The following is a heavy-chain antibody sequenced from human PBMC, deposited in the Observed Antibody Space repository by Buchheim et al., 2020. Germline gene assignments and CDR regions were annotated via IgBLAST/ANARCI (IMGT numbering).Heavy chain of an antibody. CDR1: GASVRSGSHF. J-gene: IGHJ5*01. D-gene: IGHD2-21*01. CDR3: AGIPLRGDAPFDS. Sequence: QVQLQESGPGLVKPSQTLSLTCTVSGASVRSGSHFWSWIRQPAGRGLEWIGRIYSTGNTDYSPSLKSRVTISIDTSKTQFSLELTSVTVADTAVVYCAGIPLRGDAPFDSWGQGTL. CDR2: IYSTGNT. V-gene: IGHV4-61*02.